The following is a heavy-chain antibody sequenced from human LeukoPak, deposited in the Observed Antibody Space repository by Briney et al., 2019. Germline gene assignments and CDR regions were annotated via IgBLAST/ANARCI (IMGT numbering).Heavy chain of an antibody. CDR3: ARSHRLLWFGELSY. D-gene: IGHD3-10*01. J-gene: IGHJ4*02. V-gene: IGHV3-7*01. CDR1: GFTFSSYW. CDR2: IKQDGSEK. Sequence: PGGSLRLSCAASGFTFSSYWMSWVRQAPGKGLEWVANIKQDGSEKYYVDSGKGRFTISRDNAKNSLYLQMNSLRAEDTAVYYCARSHRLLWFGELSYWGQGTLVTVSS.